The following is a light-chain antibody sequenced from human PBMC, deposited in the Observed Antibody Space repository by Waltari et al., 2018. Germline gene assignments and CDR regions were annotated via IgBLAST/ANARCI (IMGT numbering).Light chain of an antibody. CDR3: QNYERLPAT. V-gene: IGKV3-20*01. CDR1: QSISSD. J-gene: IGKJ1*01. Sequence: EIVLTQSPGPPSLSPWERATLSCRASQSISSDLVWYQQKPGQAPRLLIYEASRRATGIPDRFSGSGSETDFSLTISRLEPEDFAVYYCQNYERLPATFGQGTKVEIK. CDR2: EAS.